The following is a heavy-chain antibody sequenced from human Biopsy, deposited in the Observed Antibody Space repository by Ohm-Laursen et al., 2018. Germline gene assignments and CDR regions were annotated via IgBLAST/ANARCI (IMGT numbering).Heavy chain of an antibody. J-gene: IGHJ6*02. Sequence: SDTLSLTCSVSGVSITAYYWSWLRQPPGQGLECIGNIHHSGSTNYNPSLKGRLTISVDTSKNQFSLKLSSVTAADTAVYYCARMGCSGGSCHYYSYGMDVWGQGTTVTVSS. CDR2: IHHSGST. CDR3: ARMGCSGGSCHYYSYGMDV. D-gene: IGHD2-15*01. V-gene: IGHV4-4*09. CDR1: GVSITAYY.